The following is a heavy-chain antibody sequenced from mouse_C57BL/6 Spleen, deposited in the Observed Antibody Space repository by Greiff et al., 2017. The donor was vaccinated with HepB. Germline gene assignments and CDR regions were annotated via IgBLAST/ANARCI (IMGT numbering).Heavy chain of an antibody. J-gene: IGHJ1*03. CDR3: AKGSTFYGSSYGYFDV. CDR2: ISYDGSN. D-gene: IGHD1-1*01. CDR1: GYSITSGYY. V-gene: IGHV3-6*01. Sequence: EVKLMESGPGLVKPSQSLSLTCSVTGYSITSGYYWNWIRQFPGNKLEWMGYISYDGSNNYNPSLKNRISFTRDTSKNQFFLKLNSVTTEDTATYYCAKGSTFYGSSYGYFDVWGTGTTVTVSS.